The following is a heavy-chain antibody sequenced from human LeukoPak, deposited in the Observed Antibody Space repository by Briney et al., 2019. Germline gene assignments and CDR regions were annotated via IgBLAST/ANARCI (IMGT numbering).Heavy chain of an antibody. CDR3: ARELEYYDILTGYYNGNYFDY. Sequence: SETLSLTCTVSGGSISSHYWSWIRQPPGKGLEWIGYIYYSGSTNYNPSLKSRVTISVDTSKNQFSLKLSSVTAVDTAVYYCARELEYYDILTGYYNGNYFDYWGQGTLVTVSS. D-gene: IGHD3-9*01. CDR2: IYYSGST. CDR1: GGSISSHY. J-gene: IGHJ4*02. V-gene: IGHV4-59*11.